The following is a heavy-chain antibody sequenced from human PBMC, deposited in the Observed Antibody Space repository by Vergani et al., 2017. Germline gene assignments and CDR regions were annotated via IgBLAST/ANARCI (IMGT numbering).Heavy chain of an antibody. Sequence: EVQLVETGGGLIQPGGSLRLSCAASGFTVSSNYMSWVRQAPGKGLEWVSVIYSGGSTYYADSVKGRFTISRDNSKNTLYLQMNSLRAEDTAVYYCARSPGGGDYDPDYGMDVWGQGTTVTVSS. CDR1: GFTVSSNY. D-gene: IGHD2-21*02. V-gene: IGHV3-53*02. CDR2: IYSGGST. CDR3: ARSPGGGDYDPDYGMDV. J-gene: IGHJ6*02.